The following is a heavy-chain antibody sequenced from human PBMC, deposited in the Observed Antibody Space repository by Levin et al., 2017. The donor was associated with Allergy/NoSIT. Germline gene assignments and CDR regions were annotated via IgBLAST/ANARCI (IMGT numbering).Heavy chain of an antibody. D-gene: IGHD6-6*01. V-gene: IGHV4-59*01. Sequence: SQTLSLTCTVSGGSISSYYWSWIRQPPGKGLEWIGYIYYSGSTNYNPSLKSRVTISVDTSKNQFSLKLSSVTAADTAVYYCARGYREYSSSSWNYYYYYMDGWGKGTTVTVSS. CDR3: ARGYREYSSSSWNYYYYYMDG. J-gene: IGHJ6*03. CDR2: IYYSGST. CDR1: GGSISSYY.